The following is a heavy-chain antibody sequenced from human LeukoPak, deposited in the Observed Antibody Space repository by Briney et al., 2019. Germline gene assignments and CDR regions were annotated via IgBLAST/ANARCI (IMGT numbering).Heavy chain of an antibody. CDR3: ARGYGDFPFDY. Sequence: GGSLRLPCAASGFTVSSNYMSWVRQAPGKGLEWVSVIYSGGSTYYADSVKGRFTISRDNSKNTLYLQMNSLRAEDTAVYYCARGYGDFPFDYWGQGTLVTVSS. V-gene: IGHV3-53*01. J-gene: IGHJ4*02. CDR2: IYSGGST. D-gene: IGHD4-17*01. CDR1: GFTVSSNY.